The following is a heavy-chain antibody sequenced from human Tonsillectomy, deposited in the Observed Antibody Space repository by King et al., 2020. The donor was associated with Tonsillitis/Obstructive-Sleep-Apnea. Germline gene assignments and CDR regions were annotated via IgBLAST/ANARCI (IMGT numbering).Heavy chain of an antibody. CDR3: ARDYGYYDILTGYFGTSTWGYFDY. J-gene: IGHJ4*02. CDR2: IWYDGSNK. Sequence: QVQPVESGGGVVQPGRSLRLSCAASGFTFSSYGMHWVRQAPGKGLEWVAVIWYDGSNKYYADSVKGRFTISRDNSKNTLYLQMNSLRAEDTAVYYCARDYGYYDILTGYFGTSTWGYFDYWGQGTLVTVSS. CDR1: GFTFSSYG. V-gene: IGHV3-33*01. D-gene: IGHD3-9*01.